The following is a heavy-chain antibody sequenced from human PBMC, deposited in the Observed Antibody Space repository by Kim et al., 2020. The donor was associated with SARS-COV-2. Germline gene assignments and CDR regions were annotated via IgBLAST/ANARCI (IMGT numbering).Heavy chain of an antibody. CDR1: GFTFSSYA. CDR3: AKVGVYHLGYCSGGSCWNWFDP. Sequence: GGSLRLSCAASGFTFSSYAMSWVRQAPGKGLEWVSAISGSGGSTYYADSVKGRFTISRDNSKNTLYLQMNSLRAEDTAVYYCAKVGVYHLGYCSGGSCWNWFDPWGQGTLVTVSS. CDR2: ISGSGGST. J-gene: IGHJ5*02. V-gene: IGHV3-23*01. D-gene: IGHD2-15*01.